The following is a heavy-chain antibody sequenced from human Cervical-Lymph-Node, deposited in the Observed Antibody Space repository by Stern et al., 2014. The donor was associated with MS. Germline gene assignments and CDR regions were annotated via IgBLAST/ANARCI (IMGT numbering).Heavy chain of an antibody. CDR3: ARPRGREAASALDY. V-gene: IGHV1-69*02. J-gene: IGHJ4*02. CDR2: IIPMLDLP. CDR1: GGTFNTYT. D-gene: IGHD2-15*01. Sequence: QVQLVQSGAEVKKPGSSVRVSCKASGGTFNTYTVYWVRQAPGQGLEWMGKIIPMLDLPVSGQGFQGRVTITLDKSTSTAYIDLNSLTSEDTAVYYCARPRGREAASALDYWGQGTLVTVSS.